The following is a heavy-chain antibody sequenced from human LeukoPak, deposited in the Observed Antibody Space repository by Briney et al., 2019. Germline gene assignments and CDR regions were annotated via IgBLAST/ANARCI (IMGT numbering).Heavy chain of an antibody. CDR2: VYHSGST. D-gene: IGHD6-13*01. Sequence: PSETLSLTCTVSGGSISSSNYYWGWIRQPPGKGLEWIGSVYHSGSTYYNPSLKSRVTISVDTSKNQFSLKLSSVTAADTAVYYCARALENSSSWNWYFDLWGRGTLVTVSS. V-gene: IGHV4-39*07. CDR3: ARALENSSSWNWYFDL. J-gene: IGHJ2*01. CDR1: GGSISSSNYY.